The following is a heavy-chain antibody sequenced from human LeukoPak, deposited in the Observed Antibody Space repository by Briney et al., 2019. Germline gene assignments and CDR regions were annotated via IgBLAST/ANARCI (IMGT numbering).Heavy chain of an antibody. V-gene: IGHV3-20*04. D-gene: IGHD3-22*01. Sequence: GGSLRLPCAASGFIFDDYGMSWVRQAPGKGLEWVCGINWKGGSTGYADSVKGRFTISRDNAKNSLYLQMNSLRAEDTAFYYCARSNYYDSTGYPFDYWGQGTLVTVSS. J-gene: IGHJ4*02. CDR2: INWKGGST. CDR3: ARSNYYDSTGYPFDY. CDR1: GFIFDDYG.